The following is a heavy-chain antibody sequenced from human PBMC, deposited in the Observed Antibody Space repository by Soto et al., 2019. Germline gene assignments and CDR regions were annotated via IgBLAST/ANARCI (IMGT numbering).Heavy chain of an antibody. CDR2: IKEDGSER. V-gene: IGHV3-7*01. CDR1: GFTFSNYW. J-gene: IGHJ5*02. CDR3: ASARHIGP. D-gene: IGHD2-21*01. Sequence: LRLSCAASGFTFSNYWMSWVRQAPGKGLEWVANIKEDGSERNYVDSVKGRFTISRDNAENSLYLQMNSLRAEDTAVYYCASARHIGPWGQGTLVTVSS.